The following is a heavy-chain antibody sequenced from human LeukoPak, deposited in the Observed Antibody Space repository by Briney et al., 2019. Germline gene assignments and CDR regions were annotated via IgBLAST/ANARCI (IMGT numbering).Heavy chain of an antibody. V-gene: IGHV4-30-4*01. CDR2: IYYSGST. CDR3: ARSYNWACEY. D-gene: IGHD1-1*01. J-gene: IGHJ4*02. Sequence: SETLSLTCTVSGGSISSGDYYWSWIRQPPGKGLEWIGYIYYSGSTYYNPSLKSRVTISIDTSKNQFSLKLNSVTAADTAVYYCARSYNWACEYWGQGTLVTVSS. CDR1: GGSISSGDYY.